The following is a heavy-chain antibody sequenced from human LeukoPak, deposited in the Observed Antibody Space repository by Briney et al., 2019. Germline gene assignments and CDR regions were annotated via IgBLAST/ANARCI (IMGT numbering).Heavy chain of an antibody. CDR1: GGSISSDGYY. CDR2: IYYSGST. V-gene: IGHV4-31*03. CDR3: ARDPAYYYGMDV. J-gene: IGHJ6*02. Sequence: SQTLSLTCTVSGGSISSDGYYWSWIRQHPGKGLEWIGNIYYSGSTNYNLSLKSRVTISVDTSKNQFSLKLSSVTAADTALYYCARDPAYYYGMDVWGQGTTVTVSS. D-gene: IGHD2-2*01.